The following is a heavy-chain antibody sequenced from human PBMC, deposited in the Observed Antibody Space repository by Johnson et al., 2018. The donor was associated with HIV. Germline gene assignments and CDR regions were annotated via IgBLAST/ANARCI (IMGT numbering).Heavy chain of an antibody. Sequence: VQLVESGGGLVQPGGSLRLSCAASGFTFSSYAMSWVRQAPGKGLEWVSAISGSGGCTYYADSVKGRFTISRDNAKNSLYLQMNSLRAEDTDFYYCASQLGATGAFDIWGQGTMVTVSS. CDR3: ASQLGATGAFDI. V-gene: IGHV3-23*04. CDR2: ISGSGGCT. CDR1: GFTFSSYA. D-gene: IGHD1-26*01. J-gene: IGHJ3*02.